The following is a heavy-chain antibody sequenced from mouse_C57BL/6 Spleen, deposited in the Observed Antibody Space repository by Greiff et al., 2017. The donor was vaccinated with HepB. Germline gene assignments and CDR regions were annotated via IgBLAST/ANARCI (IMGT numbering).Heavy chain of an antibody. V-gene: IGHV1-69*01. Sequence: QVQLQQPGAELVMPGASVKLSCKASGYTFTSYWMHWVKQRPGQGLEWIGEIDPSDSYTNYNQKFKGKSTLTVDKSSSTAYMQLSSLTSEDSAVYYCARSDYCGSSYVDYWGQGTTLTVSS. J-gene: IGHJ2*01. D-gene: IGHD1-1*01. CDR3: ARSDYCGSSYVDY. CDR1: GYTFTSYW. CDR2: IDPSDSYT.